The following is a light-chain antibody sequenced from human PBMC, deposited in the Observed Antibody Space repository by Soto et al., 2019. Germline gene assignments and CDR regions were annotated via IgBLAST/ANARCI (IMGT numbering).Light chain of an antibody. CDR1: SSNIGNNY. CDR3: GTWDSSLSAGV. Sequence: QSVLTQPPSVSAAPGQKVTISCSGSSSNIGNNYVSWYQQLPGTAPKLLIYDNNERPSGLPDRFSGSKSGTSATLGITGLQTEDEADYYCGTWDSSLSAGVFGGGTQLTVL. V-gene: IGLV1-51*01. CDR2: DNN. J-gene: IGLJ2*01.